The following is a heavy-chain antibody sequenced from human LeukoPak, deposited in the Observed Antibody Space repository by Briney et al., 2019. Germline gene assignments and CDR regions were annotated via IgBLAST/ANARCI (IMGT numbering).Heavy chain of an antibody. CDR2: IHHSGST. CDR1: GYSISRGYH. V-gene: IGHV4-38-2*02. D-gene: IGHD3-9*01. J-gene: IGHJ4*02. Sequence: SETLSLTCTVSGYSISRGYHWGWIRQPPGKGLEWIGSIHHSGSTYYNPSLKSRVTTSVDTSKNQFSLRLSFVTAADTAVYYCARVDWTTDYWGQGTLVTVS. CDR3: ARVDWTTDY.